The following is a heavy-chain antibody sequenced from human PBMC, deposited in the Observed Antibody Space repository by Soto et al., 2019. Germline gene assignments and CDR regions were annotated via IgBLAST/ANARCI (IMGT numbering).Heavy chain of an antibody. Sequence: QVQLQESGPGLVKPSGTLSLTCAVSGGSISSSNWWSWVRQPPGKGLEWIGEIYHSGSTNYNPSLKSRITISVDKSKTLFSLKLSPVTAADTAVYYCARVSGSDYYGMDVWGQGTTVTVSS. CDR3: ARVSGSDYYGMDV. J-gene: IGHJ6*02. V-gene: IGHV4-4*02. CDR1: GGSISSSNW. D-gene: IGHD1-26*01. CDR2: IYHSGST.